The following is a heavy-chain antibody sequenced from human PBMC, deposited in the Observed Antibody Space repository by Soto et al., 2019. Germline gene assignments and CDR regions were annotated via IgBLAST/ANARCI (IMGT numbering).Heavy chain of an antibody. CDR1: GGSINTYYY. J-gene: IGHJ5*02. Sequence: QVQLQESGPGLVKSSETLSLTCTVSGGSINTYYYWSWIRQPPGKGLEWIGKIYYIGSTNYNPSLRSRFTISVDTSKNQFSPRLSSVTAADTAVYYCARAGGGYALFTSWGQGTLVTVFS. D-gene: IGHD5-12*01. V-gene: IGHV4-59*01. CDR2: IYYIGST. CDR3: ARAGGGYALFTS.